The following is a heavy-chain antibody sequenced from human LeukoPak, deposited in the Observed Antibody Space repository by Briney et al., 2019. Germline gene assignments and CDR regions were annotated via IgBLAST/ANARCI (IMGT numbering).Heavy chain of an antibody. V-gene: IGHV3-30*01. CDR3: ASPLSGTFSEFDY. CDR2: ISKDGTDK. D-gene: IGHD1-26*01. J-gene: IGHJ4*02. Sequence: GGSPRLSCAASGFTFSTFAMHWVRQAPGKGLEWVAVISKDGTDKYYADSVKGRFTVSRDNSKKMLYLQMNSLRADDTAVYYCASPLSGTFSEFDYWGQGTLVTVSS. CDR1: GFTFSTFA.